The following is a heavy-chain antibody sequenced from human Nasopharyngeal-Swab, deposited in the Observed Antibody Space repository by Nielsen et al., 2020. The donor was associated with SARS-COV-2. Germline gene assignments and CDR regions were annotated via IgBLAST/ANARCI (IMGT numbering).Heavy chain of an antibody. Sequence: GESLKISCAASGFTFSSYWMSWVRQAPGKGLEWVANIKQDGSEKYYVDSVKGRFTISRDNAKNSLYLQMNSLRAEDTAVYYCARATAYGRDYSNYLYYYGMDVWGQGTTVTVSS. V-gene: IGHV3-7*01. CDR2: IKQDGSEK. J-gene: IGHJ6*02. D-gene: IGHD4-11*01. CDR1: GFTFSSYW. CDR3: ARATAYGRDYSNYLYYYGMDV.